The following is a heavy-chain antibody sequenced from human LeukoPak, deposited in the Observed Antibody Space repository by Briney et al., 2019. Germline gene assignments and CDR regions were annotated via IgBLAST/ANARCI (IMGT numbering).Heavy chain of an antibody. D-gene: IGHD3-22*01. CDR3: ARDLYRIVVVPHYFDY. J-gene: IGHJ4*02. CDR1: GFTFSGFW. Sequence: GGSLRLSCAASGFTFSGFWMSWVRQAPGKGLEWVANIKLDGSEKYYVDSVKGRFTISRDNAKNSLYLQMNSLRAEDTAVYYCARDLYRIVVVPHYFDYWGQGTLVTVSS. V-gene: IGHV3-7*01. CDR2: IKLDGSEK.